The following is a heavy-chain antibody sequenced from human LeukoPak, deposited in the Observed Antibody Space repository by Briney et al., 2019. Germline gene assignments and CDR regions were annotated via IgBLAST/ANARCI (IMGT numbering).Heavy chain of an antibody. J-gene: IGHJ4*02. D-gene: IGHD1-26*01. CDR3: AKLPSAWAFDY. CDR1: GFTFSSYG. CDR2: ISYDGSNK. Sequence: QPGRSLRLSCAASGFTFSSYGMHWVRQAPGKGLEWVAVISYDGSNKYYADSVKGRFTISRDNSKNMLYLQMNSLRAEDTAVYYCAKLPSAWAFDYWGQGTLVTVSS. V-gene: IGHV3-30*18.